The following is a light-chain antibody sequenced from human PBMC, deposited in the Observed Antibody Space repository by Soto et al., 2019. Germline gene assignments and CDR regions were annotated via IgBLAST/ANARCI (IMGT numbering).Light chain of an antibody. Sequence: EIVLTQSPGTLSLSPGERATLSCRASQSVSNNYLAWYQQKPGQAPRLLIYGASNRATGIPDRFSGSGSGTEFTLTLSSLQPDDIATYYRQQYNTYPWTFGQGTKVDIK. V-gene: IGKV3-20*01. CDR2: GAS. CDR1: QSVSNNY. CDR3: QQYNTYPWT. J-gene: IGKJ1*01.